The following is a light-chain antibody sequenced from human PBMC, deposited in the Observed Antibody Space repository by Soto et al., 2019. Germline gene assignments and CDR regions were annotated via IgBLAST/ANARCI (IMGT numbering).Light chain of an antibody. V-gene: IGKV1-39*01. CDR2: AAS. Sequence: DIHMTQSPSSLSASICDRVTITCRASQSISSYLNWYQQTPGKAPKLLIYAASSLQSGVPSRFSGSGSGTDFPLTISNLQPEDFATYSCQQSDSTPTFGQGTKVDIK. CDR1: QSISSY. CDR3: QQSDSTPT. J-gene: IGKJ2*01.